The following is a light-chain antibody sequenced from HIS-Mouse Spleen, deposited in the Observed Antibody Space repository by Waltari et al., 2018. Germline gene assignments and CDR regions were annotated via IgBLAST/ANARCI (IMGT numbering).Light chain of an antibody. Sequence: QSALTQPRSVSGSPGQSVTISCTGTSSDVGGYNYVPWYQQHPGKAPKLMIYDVSKRPSGVADRFSGSKSGNTASLTISGLQAEDEADYYCCSYAGSYTYVFGTGTKVTVL. J-gene: IGLJ1*01. V-gene: IGLV2-11*01. CDR2: DVS. CDR1: SSDVGGYNY. CDR3: CSYAGSYTYV.